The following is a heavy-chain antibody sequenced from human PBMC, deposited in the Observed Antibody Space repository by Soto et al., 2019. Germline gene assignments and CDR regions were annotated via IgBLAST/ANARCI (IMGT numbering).Heavy chain of an antibody. CDR1: GDSVSSNTAA. CDR3: ARGVAGSGFDL. J-gene: IGHJ4*02. V-gene: IGHV6-1*01. D-gene: IGHD6-19*01. CDR2: TYYRSNWRH. Sequence: SQTRSLTCAISGDSVSSNTAAWNWIRSSLSRGLEWLGRTYYRSNWRHDYAVSVKSRITVNPDTSKNHFSLQLNSVTPDDTAVYYCARGVAGSGFDLWGQGTLVTVSS.